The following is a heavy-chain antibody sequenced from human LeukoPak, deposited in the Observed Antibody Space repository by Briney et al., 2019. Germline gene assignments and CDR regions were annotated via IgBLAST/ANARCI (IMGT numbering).Heavy chain of an antibody. V-gene: IGHV1-18*01. CDR2: ITAYDGNT. Sequence: ASVKVSCKASGYTFSRYGITWVRQAPGQGLEWMGWITAYDGNTNFAQNFQARVTMTTDTSTNTGYMELRSLRSDDTAVYYCARQSFIAGDNWNYVLNGDDALDIWGQGTMVTVSS. J-gene: IGHJ3*02. CDR3: ARQSFIAGDNWNYVLNGDDALDI. CDR1: GYTFSRYG. D-gene: IGHD1-7*01.